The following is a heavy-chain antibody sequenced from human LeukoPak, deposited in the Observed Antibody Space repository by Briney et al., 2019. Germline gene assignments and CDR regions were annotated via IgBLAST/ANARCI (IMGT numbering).Heavy chain of an antibody. CDR3: ARDISGGYNGFDY. CDR1: GFTFSSYW. V-gene: IGHV3-74*01. CDR2: INSDGSST. D-gene: IGHD5-24*01. J-gene: IGHJ4*02. Sequence: PGGSLRLSCAASGFTFSSYWMHWVRQAPGKELVWVSRINSDGSSTSYADSVKGRFTISRDNAKNTLYLQMNSLRAEDTAVYYCARDISGGYNGFDYWGQGTLVTVSS.